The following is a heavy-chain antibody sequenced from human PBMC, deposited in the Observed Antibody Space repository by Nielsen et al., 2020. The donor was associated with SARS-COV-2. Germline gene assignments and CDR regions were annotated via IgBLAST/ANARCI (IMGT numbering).Heavy chain of an antibody. Sequence: ASVKVSCKASGYTFTSYYMHWVRQAPGQGLEWMGIINPSGGSTSYAQKFQGRVTMTRDTSTSTVYMELSSLRAEDTAVYYCAREDYDILTRTYGMDVWGQGTTVTVSS. CDR1: GYTFTSYY. J-gene: IGHJ6*02. D-gene: IGHD3-9*01. V-gene: IGHV1-46*01. CDR3: AREDYDILTRTYGMDV. CDR2: INPSGGST.